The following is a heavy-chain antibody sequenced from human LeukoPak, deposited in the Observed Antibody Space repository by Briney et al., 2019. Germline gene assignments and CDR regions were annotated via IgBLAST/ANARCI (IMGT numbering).Heavy chain of an antibody. J-gene: IGHJ5*02. D-gene: IGHD6-13*01. CDR1: GASISSSNYY. Sequence: SETLSLTCTVSGASISSSNYYWGWIRQPPGKGLDWIRNIYSTGSTYYTLSLKSRVSISPDTSKNQFSLNPSPAPAADRAVYVCASVRSSWNPGAPSWGQGTLVSVSS. CDR3: ASVRSSWNPGAPS. V-gene: IGHV4-39*01. CDR2: IYSTGST.